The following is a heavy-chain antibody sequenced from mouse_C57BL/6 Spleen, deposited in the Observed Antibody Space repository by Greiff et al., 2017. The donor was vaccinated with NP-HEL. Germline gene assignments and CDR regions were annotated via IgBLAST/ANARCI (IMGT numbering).Heavy chain of an antibody. V-gene: IGHV1-81*01. J-gene: IGHJ1*03. CDR2: IYPRSGNT. CDR3: ARGRDYYGSSPYWYFDV. Sequence: QVQLQQSGAELARPGASVKLSCKASGYTFTSYGISWVKQRTGQGLEWIGEIYPRSGNTYYNEKFKGKATLTADKSSSTAYMELRSLTSEDSAVYFCARGRDYYGSSPYWYFDVWGTGTTVTVSS. D-gene: IGHD1-1*01. CDR1: GYTFTSYG.